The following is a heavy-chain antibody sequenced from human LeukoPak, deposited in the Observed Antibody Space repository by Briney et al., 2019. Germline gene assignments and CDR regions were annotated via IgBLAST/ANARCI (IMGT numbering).Heavy chain of an antibody. V-gene: IGHV1-2*02. CDR3: ARDPDTEKDQYYYYYYMDV. D-gene: IGHD1-14*01. CDR1: GYTFTSYA. J-gene: IGHJ6*03. Sequence: VASMKVSCKASGYTFTSYAMNWVRQAPGQGLEWMGWINPNSGGTNYAQKFQGRVTMTRDTSISTAYMELSRLRSDDTAVYYCARDPDTEKDQYYYYYYMDVWGKGTTVTISS. CDR2: INPNSGGT.